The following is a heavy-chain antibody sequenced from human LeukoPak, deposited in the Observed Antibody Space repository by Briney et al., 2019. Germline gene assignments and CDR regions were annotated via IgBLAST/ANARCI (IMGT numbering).Heavy chain of an antibody. Sequence: GSSVKVSCKASGCTFSSYAISWVRQAPGQGLEWMGGIIPIFGRANYAQTFQGRVTITADESTSTAYMELRSLRSEDTAVYYCARHRVTMVRGVIGYGMDVWGKGTTVTVSS. D-gene: IGHD3-10*01. J-gene: IGHJ6*04. CDR2: IIPIFGRA. V-gene: IGHV1-69*01. CDR3: ARHRVTMVRGVIGYGMDV. CDR1: GCTFSSYA.